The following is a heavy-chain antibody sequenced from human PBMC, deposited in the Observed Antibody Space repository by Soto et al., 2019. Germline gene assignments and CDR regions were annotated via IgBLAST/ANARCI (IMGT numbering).Heavy chain of an antibody. J-gene: IGHJ5*02. V-gene: IGHV1-69*13. CDR3: ARGGATYSNYVFWFDP. Sequence: GASVKVSCKASGGTFSGYAISWVRQAPGQGLEWMGGIIPIFGTANYAQKFQGRVTITADESTSTAYMELSSLRSEDTAVYYCARGGATYSNYVFWFDPWGQGTLVTVSS. CDR2: IIPIFGTA. CDR1: GGTFSGYA. D-gene: IGHD4-4*01.